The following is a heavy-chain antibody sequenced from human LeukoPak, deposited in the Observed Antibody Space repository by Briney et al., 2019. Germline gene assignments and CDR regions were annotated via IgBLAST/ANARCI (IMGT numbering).Heavy chain of an antibody. CDR3: ARDALPNYGSGSYRNWFDP. Sequence: GASVKVSCKASGYTFTSYDINWVRQATGQGLEWMGWMNPNSGNTGYAQKFQGRVTITRNTSISTAYMELSSLRSEDTAVYYCARDALPNYGSGSYRNWFDPWGQGTLVTVSS. J-gene: IGHJ5*02. V-gene: IGHV1-8*03. CDR2: MNPNSGNT. CDR1: GYTFTSYD. D-gene: IGHD3-10*01.